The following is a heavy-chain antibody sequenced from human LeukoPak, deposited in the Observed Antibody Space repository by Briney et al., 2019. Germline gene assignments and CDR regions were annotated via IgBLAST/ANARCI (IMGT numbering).Heavy chain of an antibody. CDR3: TRRFDY. CDR2: IYNDGSST. V-gene: IGHV3-74*01. CDR1: GFTFSHYW. J-gene: IGHJ4*02. Sequence: GGSLRLSCAASGFTFSHYWMHWVRQAPGKGLVWVSRIYNDGSSTSYADSVKGRFTISKDNAKNSLYLQMNSLRTEDTAVYYCTRRFDYWGQGTLVTVSS.